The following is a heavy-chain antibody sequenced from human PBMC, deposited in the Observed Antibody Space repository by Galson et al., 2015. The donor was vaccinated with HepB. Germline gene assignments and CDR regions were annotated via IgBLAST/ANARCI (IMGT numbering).Heavy chain of an antibody. D-gene: IGHD6-25*01. CDR3: ANGPGSITAAEVVF. CDR2: ISYDGTNK. J-gene: IGHJ4*02. Sequence: SLRLSCAASGFDFNTYGMHWVRQAPGKGLEWVALISYDGTNKYYADSVKGRFTISRDNSMNTLYLQMNSLRAEDTAVYYCANGPGSITAAEVVFWGQGNLVTVSS. V-gene: IGHV3-30*18. CDR1: GFDFNTYG.